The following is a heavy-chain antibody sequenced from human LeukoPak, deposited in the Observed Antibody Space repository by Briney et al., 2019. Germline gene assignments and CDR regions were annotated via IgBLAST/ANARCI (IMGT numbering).Heavy chain of an antibody. V-gene: IGHV4-34*01. CDR2: INHSGSN. D-gene: IGHD3-10*01. J-gene: IGHJ6*03. CDR1: GGSFSVYY. CDR3: ARVLYGSGSYYTVYYYMDV. Sequence: SETLSLTCAVYGGSFSVYYWSWIRQPPGKGLEWIGEINHSGSNNYNPSLKSRVTISVDTSKNQFSLKLSSVTAADTAVHYCARVLYGSGSYYTVYYYMDVWGKGTTVSVSS.